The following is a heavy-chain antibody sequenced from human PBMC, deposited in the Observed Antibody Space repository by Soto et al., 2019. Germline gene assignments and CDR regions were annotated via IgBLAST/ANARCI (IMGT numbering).Heavy chain of an antibody. CDR3: AKDRGSSGWYVAYYFDD. CDR2: ISYDGSNK. V-gene: IGHV3-30*18. CDR1: GFTFSNYG. Sequence: QVQLVESGGGVVQPGRSLRLSCVVSGFTFSNYGMHWVRQAPGKGLEWVALISYDGSNKYYADSVKGRFTISRDNSKNTLYLQMNSLRAEDTAVYYCAKDRGSSGWYVAYYFDDWGQGTLVTVSS. D-gene: IGHD6-19*01. J-gene: IGHJ4*02.